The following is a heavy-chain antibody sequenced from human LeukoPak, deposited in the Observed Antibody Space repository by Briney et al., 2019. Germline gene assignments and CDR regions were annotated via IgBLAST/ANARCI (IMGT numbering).Heavy chain of an antibody. CDR2: IYSGGST. CDR1: GFTVSSNY. D-gene: IGHD6-6*01. CDR3: VRKFSYSSSAYNPHYFDS. Sequence: GGSLRLSCAASGFTVSSNYMSWVRQAPGKGLEWVSVIYSGGSTYYTGSVRGRFTVSRDNSKNTVYLQMNSLRVEDTAVYYCVRKFSYSSSAYNPHYFDSWGQGILVTVSS. J-gene: IGHJ4*02. V-gene: IGHV3-53*05.